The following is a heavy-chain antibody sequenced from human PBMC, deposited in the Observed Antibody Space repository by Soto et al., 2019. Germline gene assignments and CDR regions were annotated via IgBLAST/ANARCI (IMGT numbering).Heavy chain of an antibody. Sequence: EVQLVESGGGLVQPGRSLRLSCEASGFTFDDYSIHWVRQAPGKGLEWVSVISWNSADIGYADSVKGRFTTARDNTKKSLYLQMNSLRGEDTAFYYCAKGAPDGYNLDCFDSWGHGTLVIVSS. CDR2: ISWNSADI. V-gene: IGHV3-9*01. CDR1: GFTFDDYS. J-gene: IGHJ4*01. D-gene: IGHD5-12*01. CDR3: AKGAPDGYNLDCFDS.